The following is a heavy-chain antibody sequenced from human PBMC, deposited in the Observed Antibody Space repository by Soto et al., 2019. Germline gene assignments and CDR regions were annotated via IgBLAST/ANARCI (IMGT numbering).Heavy chain of an antibody. J-gene: IGHJ6*02. CDR3: AREITMVRGVLSNYGMDV. CDR1: GGSSSGYY. CDR2: INHSGST. V-gene: IGHV4-34*01. Sequence: SETLSLTCAVYGGSSSGYYWSWIRQPPGKGLEWIGEINHSGSTNYNPSLKSRVTISVDTSKNQFSLKLSSVTAADTAVYYCAREITMVRGVLSNYGMDVWGQGTTVTVSS. D-gene: IGHD3-10*01.